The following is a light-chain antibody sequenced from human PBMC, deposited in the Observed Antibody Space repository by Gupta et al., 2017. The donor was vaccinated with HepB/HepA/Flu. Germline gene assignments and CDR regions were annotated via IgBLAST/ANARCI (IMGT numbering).Light chain of an antibody. V-gene: IGLV10-54*04. J-gene: IGLJ3*02. CDR2: RNN. CDR3: AACDGSRTSWV. CDR1: SNNVGQQG. Sequence: QPGLTPHPSLSKDLRQTATLTCTGNSNNVGQQGAVWLQQHQGHPPKFLYYRNNNRPSEIAQRFSASKYGSTAALTITGLQTEDEADYYCAACDGSRTSWVFGGGTRLTVL.